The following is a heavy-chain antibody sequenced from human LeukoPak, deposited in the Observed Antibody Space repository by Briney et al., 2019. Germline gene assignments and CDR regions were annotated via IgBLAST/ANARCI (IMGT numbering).Heavy chain of an antibody. Sequence: GGSLRLSCAASGFTFSSYSMNWVRQAPGKGLEWVSSIISSSSYIYYADSVKGRFTISRDNAKNSLSLQMNSLRVDDTAVYYCVRDSGSRSSGLFDSWGQGTLVSVSS. J-gene: IGHJ4*02. D-gene: IGHD2-15*01. CDR3: VRDSGSRSSGLFDS. V-gene: IGHV3-21*06. CDR2: IISSSSYI. CDR1: GFTFSSYS.